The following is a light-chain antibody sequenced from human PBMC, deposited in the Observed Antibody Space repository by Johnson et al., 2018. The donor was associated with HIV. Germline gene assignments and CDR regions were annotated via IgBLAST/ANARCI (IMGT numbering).Light chain of an antibody. CDR1: SSNIGNNY. V-gene: IGLV1-51*01. J-gene: IGLJ1*01. CDR2: DNN. Sequence: QAVLTQPPSVSAAPGQKVTISCSGSSSNIGNNYVSWYQQVPGAAPKLLIYDNNRRPSGIPDRFSGSKSGTSATLGITGLQTGDEADYYCGTWDSSLSAGPYFFGTGTKVTVL. CDR3: GTWDSSLSAGPYF.